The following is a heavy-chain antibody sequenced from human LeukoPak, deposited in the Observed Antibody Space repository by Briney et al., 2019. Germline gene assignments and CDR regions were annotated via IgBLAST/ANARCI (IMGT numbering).Heavy chain of an antibody. CDR2: ISSNGGST. Sequence: PGGSLRLSCSASGFTFSSSAIHWVRQAPGKGLEYVSGISSNGGSTYNADSVKGRFTISRDNSKNTVYLQMSSLRPEDTALYYCVKRTGLYFGYWGQGTLVTVSS. D-gene: IGHD1-1*01. J-gene: IGHJ4*02. V-gene: IGHV3-64D*09. CDR1: GFTFSSSA. CDR3: VKRTGLYFGY.